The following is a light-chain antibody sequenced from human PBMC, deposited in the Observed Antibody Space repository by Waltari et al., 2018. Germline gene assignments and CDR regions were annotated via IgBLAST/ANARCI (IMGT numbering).Light chain of an antibody. Sequence: DIQMTQSPSRLSASVGDRVIITCRASQSIGTWLAWYQQKPGKAPKLLIYSASTLQNEVPSRFSGSGAGTEFTHTISSLQPDDFATFYCQHYHNDPPTFGGGTKVEIK. J-gene: IGKJ4*01. CDR1: QSIGTW. CDR2: SAS. CDR3: QHYHNDPPT. V-gene: IGKV1-5*03.